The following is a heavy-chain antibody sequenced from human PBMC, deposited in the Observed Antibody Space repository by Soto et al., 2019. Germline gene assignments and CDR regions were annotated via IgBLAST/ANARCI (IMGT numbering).Heavy chain of an antibody. J-gene: IGHJ3*02. D-gene: IGHD3-10*01. CDR2: IYYSGST. Sequence: PSETLSLTCIVSGGSISSSRYYWTWIRQPPGKGLEWIGYIYYSGSTNYNPSLKRRVTISEDTSKNQFSLKLSSVTAADTAVYYCARVWGGAFDIWGQGTMVTVSS. CDR3: ARVWGGAFDI. CDR1: GGSISSSRYY. V-gene: IGHV4-61*01.